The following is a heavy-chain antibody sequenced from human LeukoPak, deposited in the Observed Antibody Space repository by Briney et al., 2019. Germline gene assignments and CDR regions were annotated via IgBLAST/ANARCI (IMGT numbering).Heavy chain of an antibody. CDR1: GYTFTGYS. J-gene: IGHJ4*02. V-gene: IGHV1-18*04. Sequence: ASVKVSCKASGYTFTGYSIHWVRQAPGQGLEWMGWISAYNGNTNYAQKLQGRVTMTTDTSTSTAYMELRSLRSDDTAVYYCASSGDYYDSSGYYPSTYFDYWGQGTLVTVSS. CDR2: ISAYNGNT. D-gene: IGHD3-22*01. CDR3: ASSGDYYDSSGYYPSTYFDY.